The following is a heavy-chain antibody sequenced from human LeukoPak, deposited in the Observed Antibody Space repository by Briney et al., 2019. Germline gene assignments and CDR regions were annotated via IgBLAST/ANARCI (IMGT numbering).Heavy chain of an antibody. CDR3: ARTRLPYSSSSVAHYFDY. CDR1: GFTFSTYS. J-gene: IGHJ4*02. V-gene: IGHV3-21*01. Sequence: SGGSLRLSCAASGFTFSTYSMNWVRQAPGKGLEWVSSISTSSYIYYADSVKGRFTISRDNAKNSLYLQMNSLRAEDTAVYYCARTRLPYSSSSVAHYFDYWGQGTLVTVSS. CDR2: ISTSSYI. D-gene: IGHD6-6*01.